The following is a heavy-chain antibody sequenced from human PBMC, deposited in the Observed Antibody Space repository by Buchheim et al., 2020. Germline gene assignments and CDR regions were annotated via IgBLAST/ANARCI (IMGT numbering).Heavy chain of an antibody. Sequence: EVQLVESGGGLVKPGGSLRLSCAASGFSFRTYTINWVRQAPGKGLEWVSSITSSSSYIHYADSVKGRFTISRDNAKNSLFLQMNSLRVEDTAVYYWARDNPPDNWNYAFDVWGQGT. CDR3: ARDNPPDNWNYAFDV. CDR2: ITSSSSYI. V-gene: IGHV3-21*01. J-gene: IGHJ3*01. CDR1: GFSFRTYT. D-gene: IGHD1-20*01.